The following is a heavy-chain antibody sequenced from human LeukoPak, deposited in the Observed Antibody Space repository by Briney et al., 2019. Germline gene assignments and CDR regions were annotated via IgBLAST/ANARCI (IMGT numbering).Heavy chain of an antibody. CDR2: ISAYNGNT. V-gene: IGHV1-18*01. CDR3: ARVKYSSSWYVPFDY. CDR1: GYTFTSYG. Sequence: GASVKVSCKASGYTFTSYGISWVRQAPGQGLEWMGWISAYNGNTNYAQKLQGRVTMTTDTSTSTAYMELRSLRSDDTAVYYCARVKYSSSWYVPFDYWGQGTLVTVSS. J-gene: IGHJ4*02. D-gene: IGHD6-13*01.